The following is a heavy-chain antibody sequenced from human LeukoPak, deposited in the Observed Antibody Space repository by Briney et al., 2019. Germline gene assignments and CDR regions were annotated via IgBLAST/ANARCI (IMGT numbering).Heavy chain of an antibody. Sequence: GGSLRLSCAASGFTFSSYGMHWVRQAPGKGLEWVAFIRYDGNNEFYVDSVKGRFTISRDNSKNTLYLQMNSLRAEDTAVYYCAKDPRGYSGYDSNWYFDLWGRGTLVTVSS. V-gene: IGHV3-30*02. CDR3: AKDPRGYSGYDSNWYFDL. CDR1: GFTFSSYG. CDR2: IRYDGNNE. J-gene: IGHJ2*01. D-gene: IGHD5-12*01.